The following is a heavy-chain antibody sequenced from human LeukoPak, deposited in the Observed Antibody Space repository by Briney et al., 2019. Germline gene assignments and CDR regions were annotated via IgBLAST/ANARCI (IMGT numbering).Heavy chain of an antibody. Sequence: SETLSLTCAVYGGSFSGYYWSWIRQPPGKGLEWIGEINHSGSTNYNPSLKSRVTISVDTSKNQFSLKLSSVTAADTAVYYCARGGPPYSGSPLRLDYWGQGTLVTVSS. CDR1: GGSFSGYY. CDR3: ARGGPPYSGSPLRLDY. CDR2: INHSGST. D-gene: IGHD1-26*01. J-gene: IGHJ4*02. V-gene: IGHV4-34*01.